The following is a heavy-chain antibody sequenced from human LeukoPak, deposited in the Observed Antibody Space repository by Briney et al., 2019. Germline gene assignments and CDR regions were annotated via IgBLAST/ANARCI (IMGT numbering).Heavy chain of an antibody. V-gene: IGHV4-39*01. J-gene: IGHJ4*02. CDR3: ARGVWGSYRYTGSFDY. CDR2: IYYSGST. D-gene: IGHD3-16*02. Sequence: SETLSLTCTVSAGSLSSSSYYWGWIRQPPGKGLEWIGSIYYSGSTYYNPSLKSRVTISVDTSKNQFSLKLSSVTAADTAVYYCARGVWGSYRYTGSFDYWGQGTLVIVSS. CDR1: AGSLSSSSYY.